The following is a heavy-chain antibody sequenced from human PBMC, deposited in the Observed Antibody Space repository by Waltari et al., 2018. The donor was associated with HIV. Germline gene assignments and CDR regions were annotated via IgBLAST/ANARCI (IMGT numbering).Heavy chain of an antibody. V-gene: IGHV4-39*01. CDR3: ARLSETGGITFGSAFDI. J-gene: IGHJ3*02. CDR1: GGSIRSSSHY. CDR2: LYYTGPP. Sequence: QLHLQESGPGLVKPPETLSLTCTVSGGSIRSSSHYWGWVRQSPGQGLEWIGSLYYTGPPHSTPSCKSRGSMSADTSTNQFPLNLDFVTAADTALYCCARLSETGGITFGSAFDIWGQGTMVTASS. D-gene: IGHD2-8*02.